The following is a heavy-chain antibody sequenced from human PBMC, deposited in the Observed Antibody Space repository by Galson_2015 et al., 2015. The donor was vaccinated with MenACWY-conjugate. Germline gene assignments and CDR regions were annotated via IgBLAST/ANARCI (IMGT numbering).Heavy chain of an antibody. V-gene: IGHV3-30*02. CDR3: AKGLAYYYEKSGHVDFEL. CDR1: GFTLSRNG. J-gene: IGHJ2*01. Sequence: SLRLSCAASGFTLSRNGMHWVRQAPGKGLVWVAFIRHDGSNTYSGESVKGRFTNSRDNPKNTLYLQMNSLRPDDTAAYHGAKGLAYYYEKSGHVDFELWGRGTLFAVSS. D-gene: IGHD3-22*01. CDR2: IRHDGSNT.